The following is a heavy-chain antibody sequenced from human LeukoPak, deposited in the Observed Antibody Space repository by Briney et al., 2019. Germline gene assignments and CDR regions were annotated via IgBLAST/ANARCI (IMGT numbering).Heavy chain of an antibody. V-gene: IGHV3-48*03. D-gene: IGHD3-22*01. Sequence: PGGSLRLSCTASGFTFSSYEMNWVRQAPGKGLEWISYISSGGGIIYYADSVMGRFAISRDDAENSLYLKMSSLRAEDTAIYYCAREFTSDSSGFDAFHVWGQGTVVTVSS. CDR1: GFTFSSYE. CDR3: AREFTSDSSGFDAFHV. CDR2: ISSGGGII. J-gene: IGHJ3*01.